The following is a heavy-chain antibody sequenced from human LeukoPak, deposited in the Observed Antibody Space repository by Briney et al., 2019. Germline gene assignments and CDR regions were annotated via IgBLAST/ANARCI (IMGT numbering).Heavy chain of an antibody. D-gene: IGHD1-26*01. CDR3: AKNSGIWSF. Sequence: GGSLSLSCAASGFTFGSTDMTWVRQAPGKGLEWLSTISGTGDTYYADSVRGRFTISRDNSKTTLYLQMNSLRAEDTAIYYCAKNSGIWSFWGQGALVTVSS. CDR2: ISGTGDT. CDR1: GFTFGSTD. J-gene: IGHJ4*02. V-gene: IGHV3-23*01.